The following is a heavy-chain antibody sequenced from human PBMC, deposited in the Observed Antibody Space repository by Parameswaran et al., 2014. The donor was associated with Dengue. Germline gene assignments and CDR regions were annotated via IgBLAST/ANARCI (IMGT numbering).Heavy chain of an antibody. CDR3: ARGAVAGTEGGYFDY. D-gene: IGHD6-19*01. CDR2: ISAYNGNT. V-gene: IGHV1-18*01. Sequence: WVRQAPGQGLEWMGWISAYNGNTNYAQKLQGRVTMTTDTSTSTAYMELRSLRSDDTAVYYCARGAVAGTEGGYFDYWGQGTLVTVSS. J-gene: IGHJ4*02.